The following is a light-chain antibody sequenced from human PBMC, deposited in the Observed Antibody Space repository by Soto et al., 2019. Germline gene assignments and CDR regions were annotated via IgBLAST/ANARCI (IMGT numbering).Light chain of an antibody. CDR2: DAS. V-gene: IGKV1-5*01. J-gene: IGKJ5*01. Sequence: DIQVTQTPSSVSASEGDTVTVSCRASQVISTWLAWYQHKPGKAPNPLIYDASTLMSGVPSRFSGSGSGTEFTLTISSLQPGDFATYYCQQSETYPLTFGQGTRLEIK. CDR1: QVISTW. CDR3: QQSETYPLT.